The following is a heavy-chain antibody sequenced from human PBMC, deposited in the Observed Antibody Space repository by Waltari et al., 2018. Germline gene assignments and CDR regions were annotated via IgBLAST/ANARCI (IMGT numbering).Heavy chain of an antibody. Sequence: EVQLVQSGAEVKKPGESLKISCKGSGYSFTSYWIGWVRQMPGNGLEWMGIIYPGDSDTRYSPSFQGQVTISADKSISTAYLQWSSLKASDTAMYYCARLSGYCSGGSCYADAFDIWGQGTMVTVSS. D-gene: IGHD2-15*01. CDR1: GYSFTSYW. CDR2: IYPGDSDT. CDR3: ARLSGYCSGGSCYADAFDI. J-gene: IGHJ3*02. V-gene: IGHV5-51*01.